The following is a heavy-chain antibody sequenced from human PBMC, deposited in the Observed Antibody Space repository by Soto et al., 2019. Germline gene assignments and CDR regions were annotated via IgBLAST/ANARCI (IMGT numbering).Heavy chain of an antibody. CDR3: ARDPPNFYYYGMDV. V-gene: IGHV3-48*02. Sequence: GGSLRLSCAASGFTLSSYSMTWVRQAPGKGLEWLSYISRSSSTINYADSVKGRFTISRDNAKNSVYLELNSLRDEDTAVYHCARDPPNFYYYGMDVWGQGTTVTVSS. J-gene: IGHJ6*02. CDR2: ISRSSSTI. CDR1: GFTLSSYS.